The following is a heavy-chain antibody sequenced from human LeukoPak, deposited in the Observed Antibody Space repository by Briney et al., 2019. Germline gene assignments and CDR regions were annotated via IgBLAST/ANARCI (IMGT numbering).Heavy chain of an antibody. CDR3: AKSGGYGLIDY. CDR1: GGSFSGYY. D-gene: IGHD1-26*01. J-gene: IGHJ4*02. CDR2: IYDSGST. V-gene: IGHV4-34*01. Sequence: PSETLSLTCAVYGGSFSGYYWSWIRQPPGKGLEWIGNIYDSGSTYYNASLQSRVTISIDTSKNQFSLRLSSVTAADTAMYHCAKSGGYGLIDYWGQGTLVTVSS.